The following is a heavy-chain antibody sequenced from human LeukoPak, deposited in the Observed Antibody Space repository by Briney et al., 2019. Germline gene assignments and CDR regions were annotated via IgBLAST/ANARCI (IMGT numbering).Heavy chain of an antibody. CDR3: ARISSSAPYFDY. V-gene: IGHV4-59*08. Sequence: SETLSLTCSVSGGSFSGYYWSWMRQPPGKGLEWIGYIYYTGSTNYNPSLKSRVTISVDTSMNQFSLKLSSVTAADTAVYYCARISSSAPYFDYWGQGSLVTVSS. J-gene: IGHJ4*02. CDR1: GGSFSGYY. D-gene: IGHD6-6*01. CDR2: IYYTGST.